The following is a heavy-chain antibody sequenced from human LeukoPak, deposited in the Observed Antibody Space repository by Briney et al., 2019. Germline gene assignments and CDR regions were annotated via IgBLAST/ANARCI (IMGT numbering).Heavy chain of an antibody. V-gene: IGHV1-2*06. J-gene: IGHJ4*02. CDR1: GYTFTGYY. CDR3: ARRSNYYDSSGTFDY. D-gene: IGHD3-22*01. Sequence: ASVKVSCKASGYTFTGYYMHWVRQAPGQGLEWMGRINPNSGGTNYAQKFQGRVTMTRDTSISSAYMELSRLRSDDTAVYYCARRSNYYDSSGTFDYWGQGTLVTVSS. CDR2: INPNSGGT.